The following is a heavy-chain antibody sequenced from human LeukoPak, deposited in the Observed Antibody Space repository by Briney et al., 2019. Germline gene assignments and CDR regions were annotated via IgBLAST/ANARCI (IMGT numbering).Heavy chain of an antibody. J-gene: IGHJ4*02. D-gene: IGHD6-19*01. V-gene: IGHV3-33*01. CDR2: IWYDGSNK. CDR1: GFTFSRYG. Sequence: GGSLRLSCAVSGFTFSRYGMHWVRQAPGKGMEWVAVIWYDGSNKYYADSVKGRFTISRDNSKNTLYLQMNSLRAEDTAVYYCARDPSAVASYFDYWGQGTLVTVSS. CDR3: ARDPSAVASYFDY.